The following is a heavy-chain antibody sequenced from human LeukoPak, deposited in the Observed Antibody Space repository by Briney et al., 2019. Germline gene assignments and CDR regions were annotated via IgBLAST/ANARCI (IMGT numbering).Heavy chain of an antibody. CDR2: IAFDGLNE. CDR1: VFSFNSHG. CDR3: ARDQTRWLQMNYYYMDV. J-gene: IGHJ6*03. Sequence: SGGSLRLSCGAAVFSFNSHGMHWVRQAPGKGLEWVAFIAFDGLNEHYADSVKGRFTISRDNSKNTVYLQMNSLRAEDTAIYYCARDQTRWLQMNYYYMDVWGKGTTVTISS. V-gene: IGHV3-30*02. D-gene: IGHD5-24*01.